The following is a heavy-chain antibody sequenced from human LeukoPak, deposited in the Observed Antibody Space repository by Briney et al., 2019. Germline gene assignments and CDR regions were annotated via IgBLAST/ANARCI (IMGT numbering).Heavy chain of an antibody. J-gene: IGHJ4*02. CDR2: INHSGST. Sequence: SETLSLTCAVYGGSFSGYYWSWIRQPPGKGLEWIGEINHSGSTNYNPSLKSRVTISVDTSKNQFSLKLSSVTAADTAVYYCARGRSVAYYDFWSGFYFDYWGQGTLVTVSS. V-gene: IGHV4-34*01. CDR3: ARGRSVAYYDFWSGFYFDY. D-gene: IGHD3-3*01. CDR1: GGSFSGYY.